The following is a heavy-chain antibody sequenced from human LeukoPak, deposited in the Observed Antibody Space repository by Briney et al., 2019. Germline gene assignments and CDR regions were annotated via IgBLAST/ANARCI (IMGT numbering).Heavy chain of an antibody. Sequence: GSLRLSCAASGFTVSSNYMSWVRQAPGKGLEWVSVIYSGGSTYYADSVKGRFTISRDNSKNTLYLQMNSLRAEDTAVYYCARVGRYCSGGSCYYFDYWGQGTLVTVSS. J-gene: IGHJ4*02. CDR1: GFTVSSNY. CDR3: ARVGRYCSGGSCYYFDY. CDR2: IYSGGST. V-gene: IGHV3-53*01. D-gene: IGHD2-15*01.